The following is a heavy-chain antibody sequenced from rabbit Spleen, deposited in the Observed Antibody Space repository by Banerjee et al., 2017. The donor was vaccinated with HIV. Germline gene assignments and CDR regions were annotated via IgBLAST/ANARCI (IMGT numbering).Heavy chain of an antibody. J-gene: IGHJ6*01. CDR1: GFTISSNYW. Sequence: EESGGDLVQPEGSLTLTCTASGFTISSNYWICWVRQAPGKGLEWIACIYGDSSGSAYYASWAKGRFTISKTSSTTVTLQMTSLTAADTATYFCARDSGSSFSSYGMDLWGPGTLVTVS. CDR3: ARDSGSSFSSYGMDL. V-gene: IGHV1S45*01. CDR2: IYGDSSGSA. D-gene: IGHD8-1*01.